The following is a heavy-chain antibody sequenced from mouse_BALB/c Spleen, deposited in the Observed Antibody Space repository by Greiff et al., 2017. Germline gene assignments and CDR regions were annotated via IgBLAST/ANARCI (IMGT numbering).Heavy chain of an antibody. Sequence: EVKLVESGPGLVKPSQSLSLTCSVTGYSITSGYYWNWIRQFPGNKLEWMGYISYDGSNNYNPSLKNRISITRDTSKNQFFLKLNSVTTEDTATYYCARRRYGNYVWAMDYWGQGTSVTVSS. CDR3: ARRRYGNYVWAMDY. CDR1: GYSITSGYY. CDR2: ISYDGSN. V-gene: IGHV3-6*02. J-gene: IGHJ4*01. D-gene: IGHD2-10*02.